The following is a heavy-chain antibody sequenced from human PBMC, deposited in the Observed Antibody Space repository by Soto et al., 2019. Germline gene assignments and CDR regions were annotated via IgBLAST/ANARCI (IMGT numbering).Heavy chain of an antibody. CDR1: GFTFSSYS. D-gene: IGHD1-26*01. Sequence: GGSLRLSCAASGFTFSSYSMNWVRQAPGKGLEWVSYISSSSTIYYADSVKGRFTISRDNAKNSLYPQMNSLRDEDTAVYYCARDMSGSYYHLMDVWGQGTTVTVSS. J-gene: IGHJ6*02. CDR2: ISSSSTI. CDR3: ARDMSGSYYHLMDV. V-gene: IGHV3-48*02.